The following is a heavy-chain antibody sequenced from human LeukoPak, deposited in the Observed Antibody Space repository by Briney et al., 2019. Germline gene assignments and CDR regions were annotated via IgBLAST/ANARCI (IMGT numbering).Heavy chain of an antibody. Sequence: GRSLRLSCAASGFTFSSYAMHWVRRAPGKGLEWVAVISYDGSNKYYADSVKGRFTISRDNSKNTLYLQMNSLRAEDTAVYYCAREWGYPFDSWGQGTLVTVSS. CDR2: ISYDGSNK. J-gene: IGHJ4*02. D-gene: IGHD5-12*01. V-gene: IGHV3-30-3*01. CDR1: GFTFSSYA. CDR3: AREWGYPFDS.